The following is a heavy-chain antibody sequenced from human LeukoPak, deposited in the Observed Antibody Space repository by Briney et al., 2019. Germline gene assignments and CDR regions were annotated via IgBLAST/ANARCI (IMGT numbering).Heavy chain of an antibody. J-gene: IGHJ4*02. CDR1: GFTFSDYY. D-gene: IGHD6-6*01. V-gene: IGHV3-11*01. CDR2: ISSSGSTI. CDR3: ARERAIASRRPYCFDY. Sequence: PGGSLRLSCAASGFTFSDYYMRWIRQAPGKGLEWISYISSSGSTIYYADSVKGRFTISRDNARNSLYLQMNSLRAEDTAVYYCARERAIASRRPYCFDYWGQGTLVTVSS.